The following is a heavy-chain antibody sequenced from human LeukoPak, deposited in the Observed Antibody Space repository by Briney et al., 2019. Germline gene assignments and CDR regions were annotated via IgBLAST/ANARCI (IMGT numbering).Heavy chain of an antibody. CDR3: ARANYGSGTRWLDP. CDR2: INAGNDNT. Sequence: ASVKVSCKASGYTFTSYGIHWVRQAPGQRLEWMGWINAGNDNTKYSRRFQGRVTITRDTSANTVYMELSSLRSEDTAVYYCARANYGSGTRWLDPWGQGTLVIVSS. V-gene: IGHV1-3*01. D-gene: IGHD3-10*01. CDR1: GYTFTSYG. J-gene: IGHJ5*02.